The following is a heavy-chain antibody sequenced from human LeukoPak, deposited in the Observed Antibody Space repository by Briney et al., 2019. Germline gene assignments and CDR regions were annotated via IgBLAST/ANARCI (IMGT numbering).Heavy chain of an antibody. CDR3: ARAGDSPYYFDY. D-gene: IGHD7-27*01. CDR2: IYYSGST. J-gene: IGHJ4*02. Sequence: SETLSLTCTVSGGSISSGGYYWSWSRQHPGKGLEWIGYIYYSGSTYYNPSLKSRVTISVDTSKNQFSLKLSSVTAADTAVYYCARAGDSPYYFDYWGQGTLVTVSS. V-gene: IGHV4-31*03. CDR1: GGSISSGGYY.